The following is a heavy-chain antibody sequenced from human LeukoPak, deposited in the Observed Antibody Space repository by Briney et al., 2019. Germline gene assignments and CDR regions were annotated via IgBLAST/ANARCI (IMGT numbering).Heavy chain of an antibody. CDR1: GGSISSSSYY. CDR2: ISYSGST. Sequence: SETLSLTCTVSGGSISSSSYYWGWIRQPPGKGLEWIGSISYSGSTYYNPSLKSRVTISVDTPKNQFSLKLSSVTAADTAVYYCARQGSSSWYIPSPHYYYGMDVWGQGTTVTVSS. V-gene: IGHV4-39*01. CDR3: ARQGSSSWYIPSPHYYYGMDV. J-gene: IGHJ6*02. D-gene: IGHD6-13*01.